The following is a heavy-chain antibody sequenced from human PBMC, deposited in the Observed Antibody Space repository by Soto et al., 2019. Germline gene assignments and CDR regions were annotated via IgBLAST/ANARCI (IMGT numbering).Heavy chain of an antibody. Sequence: GASVKVSCKASGYTFTGYYMHWVRQAPGQGLEWMGWINPNSGGTNYTQKFQGRVTMTRDTSISTAYMELSRLRSDDTAVYYCARGFITGTTKDFDYWGQGTLVTVPS. CDR1: GYTFTGYY. D-gene: IGHD1-20*01. V-gene: IGHV1-2*02. CDR2: INPNSGGT. CDR3: ARGFITGTTKDFDY. J-gene: IGHJ4*02.